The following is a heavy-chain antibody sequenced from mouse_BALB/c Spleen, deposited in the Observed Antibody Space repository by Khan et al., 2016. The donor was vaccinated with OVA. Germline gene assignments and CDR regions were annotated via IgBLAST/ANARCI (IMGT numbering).Heavy chain of an antibody. Sequence: QVQLQQSGAELVRPGASVKLSCKTSGYIFTSYWIHWIKQRSGQGLEWIARIYPGTDNSYYNEKFKDKATLTADKSSSTAYMQLSSVKSEDSDGDFVAREEALYHFDHWGQGTTLTVSS. CDR2: IYPGTDNS. D-gene: IGHD3-2*02. CDR3: AREEALYHFDH. J-gene: IGHJ2*01. V-gene: IGHV1S132*01. CDR1: GYIFTSYW.